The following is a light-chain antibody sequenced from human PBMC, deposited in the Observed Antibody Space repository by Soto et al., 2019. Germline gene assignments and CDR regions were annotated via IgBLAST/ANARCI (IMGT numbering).Light chain of an antibody. CDR2: GAS. Sequence: EIVLTQSPGTLSLSTGERATLSCRASQSVSSSYLAWYQQKPGQAPRLLIYGASSRATGIPDRLSGSGSGTVFTLTISRLEPEDFAVYYCQQYGSSPWTFGQGTKVEIK. CDR1: QSVSSSY. V-gene: IGKV3-20*01. CDR3: QQYGSSPWT. J-gene: IGKJ1*01.